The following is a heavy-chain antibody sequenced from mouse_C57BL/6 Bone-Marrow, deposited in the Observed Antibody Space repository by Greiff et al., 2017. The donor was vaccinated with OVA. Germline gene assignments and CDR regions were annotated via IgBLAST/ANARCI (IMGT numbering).Heavy chain of an antibody. Sequence: EVKLVESGGGLVQPGGSLKLSCAASGFTFSDYGMAWVRQAPRKGPEWVAFISNLAYSIYYADTVTGRFTISRENAKNTLYLEMSSLRSEDTAMYYCARSLTLDVWGTGTTVTVSS. J-gene: IGHJ1*03. CDR2: ISNLAYSI. CDR1: GFTFSDYG. D-gene: IGHD4-1*01. CDR3: ARSLTLDV. V-gene: IGHV5-15*01.